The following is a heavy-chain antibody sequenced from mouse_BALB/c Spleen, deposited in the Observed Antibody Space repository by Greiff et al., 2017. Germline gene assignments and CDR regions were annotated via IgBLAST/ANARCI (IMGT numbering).Heavy chain of an antibody. D-gene: IGHD1-1*01. CDR1: GFNIKDTY. V-gene: IGHV14-3*02. CDR3: AKGYYGSSSYWYFDV. Sequence: EVQLQQSGAELVKPGASVKLSCTASGFNIKDTYMHWVKQRPEQGLEWIGRIDPANGNTKYDPKFQGKATITADTSSNTAYRQLSSLTSEDTAVYYCAKGYYGSSSYWYFDVWGAGTTVTVSS. J-gene: IGHJ1*01. CDR2: IDPANGNT.